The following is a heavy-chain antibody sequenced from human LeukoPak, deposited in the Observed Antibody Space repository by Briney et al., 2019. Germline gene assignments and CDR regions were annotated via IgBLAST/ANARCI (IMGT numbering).Heavy chain of an antibody. J-gene: IGHJ5*02. CDR2: IYYSGST. D-gene: IGHD3-10*01. CDR3: ARLVPRRGFDP. Sequence: SETLSLTCTVSGGSISSYYWSWIWQPPGKGLEWIGYIYYSGSTNYNPSLKSRVTISVDTSKNQFSLKLSSVTAADTAVYYCARLVPRRGFDPWGQGTLVTVSS. V-gene: IGHV4-59*08. CDR1: GGSISSYY.